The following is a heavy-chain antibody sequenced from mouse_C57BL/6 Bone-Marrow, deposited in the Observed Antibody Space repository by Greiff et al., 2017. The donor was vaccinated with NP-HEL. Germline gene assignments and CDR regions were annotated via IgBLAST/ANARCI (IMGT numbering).Heavy chain of an antibody. CDR1: GYAFTNYL. CDR3: ARRGGLLRYFDV. J-gene: IGHJ1*03. V-gene: IGHV1-54*01. CDR2: INPGSGGA. Sequence: QVQLKQSGAELVRPGTSVKVSCKASGYAFTNYLIEWVKQRPGQGLEWIGVINPGSGGANYNEKFKGKATLTSDQSSSTAYMQLSSMISEDSAVYFCARRGGLLRYFDVWGTGTTVTVSS. D-gene: IGHD2-3*01.